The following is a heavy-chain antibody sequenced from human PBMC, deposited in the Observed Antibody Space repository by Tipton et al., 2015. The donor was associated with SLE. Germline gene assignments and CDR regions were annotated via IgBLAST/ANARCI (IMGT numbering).Heavy chain of an antibody. Sequence: TLSLTCTLSGGSISSNNFFWSWLRQHPGKGLEWIGYLYYSGSAFYNPSLKSRVTMSVDTSKNQFFMRLSSATAADTAVYYCAREVITITDSDAFDIWGQGTMVTVSS. CDR3: AREVITITDSDAFDI. J-gene: IGHJ3*02. V-gene: IGHV4-31*03. CDR2: LYYSGSA. D-gene: IGHD2-21*01. CDR1: GGSISSNNFF.